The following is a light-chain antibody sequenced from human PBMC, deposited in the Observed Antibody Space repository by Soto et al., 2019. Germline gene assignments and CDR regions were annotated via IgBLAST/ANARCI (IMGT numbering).Light chain of an antibody. CDR1: QSVRSN. CDR2: DAS. V-gene: IGKV3-20*01. CDR3: QQYGSSPWT. J-gene: IGKJ1*01. Sequence: EIVLTQSPGTLSLSPGERATLSCRARQSVRSNLAWYQQIPGQAPRLLIYDASTGATGIPDRYSGSGSGTDFTLTISRLEPEDFAVYYCQQYGSSPWTFGQGTKVDIK.